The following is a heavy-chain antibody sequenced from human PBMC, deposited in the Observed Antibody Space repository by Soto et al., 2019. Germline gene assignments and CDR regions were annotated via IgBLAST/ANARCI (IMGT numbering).Heavy chain of an antibody. D-gene: IGHD3-10*01. J-gene: IGHJ6*02. V-gene: IGHV1-69*01. CDR1: GGTFSRYS. Sequence: QVQLVQSGAEVKKPGSSGKVSCKISGGTFSRYSISWVRQAPGQGLEWMGGIVPIFGTRNYAQKFQDRVTITADESASTALMELSNLSSEDTAVYECARPYEGGYSSNHHYYYALDVCGQGTAVTVSS. CDR3: ARPYEGGYSSNHHYYYALDV. CDR2: IVPIFGTR.